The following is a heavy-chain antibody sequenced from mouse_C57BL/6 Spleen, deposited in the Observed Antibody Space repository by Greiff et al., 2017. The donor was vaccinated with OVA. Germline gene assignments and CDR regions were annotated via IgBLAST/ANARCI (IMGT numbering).Heavy chain of an antibody. CDR1: GFTFSNYW. CDR3: TGCITTVVDWYFDV. Sequence: EVKVEESGGGLVQPGGSMKLSCVASGFTFSNYWMNWVRQSPEKGLEWVAQIRLKSDNYATHYAESVKGRFTISRDDSKSSVYLQMNNLRAEDTGIDDCTGCITTVVDWYFDVWGTGTTVTVSS. CDR2: IRLKSDNYAT. J-gene: IGHJ1*03. V-gene: IGHV6-3*01. D-gene: IGHD1-1*01.